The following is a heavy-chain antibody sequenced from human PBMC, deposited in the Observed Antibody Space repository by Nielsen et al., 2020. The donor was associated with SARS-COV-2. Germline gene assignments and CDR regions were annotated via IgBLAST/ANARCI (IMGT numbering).Heavy chain of an antibody. D-gene: IGHD3-22*01. CDR2: ISWNSGSI. Sequence: SLKISCAASGFTFDDYAMHWVRQAPGKGLEWVSGISWNSGSIGYADSVKGRFIISRDNAKNSLYLQMNSLRAEDTALYYCAKDYYYDSSGYAFDIWGQGTMVTVSS. J-gene: IGHJ3*02. V-gene: IGHV3-9*01. CDR3: AKDYYYDSSGYAFDI. CDR1: GFTFDDYA.